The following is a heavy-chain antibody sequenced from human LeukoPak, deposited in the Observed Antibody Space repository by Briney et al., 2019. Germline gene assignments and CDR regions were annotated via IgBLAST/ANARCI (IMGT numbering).Heavy chain of an antibody. CDR1: GFTFSSYW. CDR2: IKQDGSEK. V-gene: IGHV3-7*01. Sequence: GGSLRLSCAASGFTFSSYWMSWVRQAPGKGLEWVANIKQDGSEKYYVDSVKGRFTISRDNAKNSLYLQMNSLGAEDTAVYYCASINYYDFWSGYPLLDAFDIWGQGTMVTVSS. J-gene: IGHJ3*02. CDR3: ASINYYDFWSGYPLLDAFDI. D-gene: IGHD3-3*01.